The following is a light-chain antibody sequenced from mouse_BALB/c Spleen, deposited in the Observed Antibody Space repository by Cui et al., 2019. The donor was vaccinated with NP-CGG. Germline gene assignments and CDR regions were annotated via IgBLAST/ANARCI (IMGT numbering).Light chain of an antibody. J-gene: IGLJ1*01. Sequence: QAVVTQESALTTSPGETVTLTCRSSTGAATTSNYDNCVEEKPDHLFAGIIGSTNNRAPGVPASFSGSLIGNKAALTITGAKAEDEAIFFCALWNSNWVFGGGTKLTVL. V-gene: IGLV1*01. CDR3: ALWNSNWV. CDR1: TGAATTSNY. CDR2: STN.